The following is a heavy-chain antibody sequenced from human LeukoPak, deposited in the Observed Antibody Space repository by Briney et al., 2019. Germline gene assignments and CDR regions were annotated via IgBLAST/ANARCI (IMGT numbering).Heavy chain of an antibody. Sequence: SETLSLTCTVSGGSISSYYWGWIRQPPGKGLEWIGRVFTSGIISGNTNYNPSLKSRVTMSVDTSNNQFSLKLRSVTAADTAVYYGARDRYYYDSSSYYSAFDTWGQGTMVTVSS. J-gene: IGHJ3*02. CDR3: ARDRYYYDSSSYYSAFDT. CDR2: VFTSGIISGNT. D-gene: IGHD3-22*01. CDR1: GGSISSYY. V-gene: IGHV4-4*07.